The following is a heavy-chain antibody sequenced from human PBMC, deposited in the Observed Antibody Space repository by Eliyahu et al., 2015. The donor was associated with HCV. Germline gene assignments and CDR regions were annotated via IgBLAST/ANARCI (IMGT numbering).Heavy chain of an antibody. J-gene: IGHJ6*02. V-gene: IGHV3-48*03. Sequence: EVQLVESGGGLVQPGGSLRLSCAASXFTFXSYEMXWVRQAPGKGLEWVSYISSSGSTIYYADSVKGRFTTSRDNAKNSLYLQMNSLRAEDTAVYYCARAPSYQLRYYYYGMDVWGQGTTVTVSS. CDR2: ISSSGSTI. CDR1: XFTFXSYE. CDR3: ARAPSYQLRYYYYGMDV. D-gene: IGHD2-2*01.